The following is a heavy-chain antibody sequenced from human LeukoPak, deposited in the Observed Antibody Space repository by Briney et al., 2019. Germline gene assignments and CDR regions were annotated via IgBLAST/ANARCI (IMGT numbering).Heavy chain of an antibody. CDR1: GYSISSGYY. D-gene: IGHD2-2*02. J-gene: IGHJ6*03. CDR2: IYHSGST. CDR3: ARHDGLSSHTSFYYYYYYVDV. Sequence: PSETLSLTCAVSGYSISSGYYWGWIRQPPGKGLEWIGSIYHSGSTYYNPSLKSRVTISVDTSKNQFSLQLSSVTAADTAVYYCARHDGLSSHTSFYYYYYYVDVWGKGTTVTVSS. V-gene: IGHV4-38-2*01.